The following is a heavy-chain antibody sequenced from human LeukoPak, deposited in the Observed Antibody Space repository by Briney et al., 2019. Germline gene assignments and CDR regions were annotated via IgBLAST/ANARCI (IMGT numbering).Heavy chain of an antibody. CDR3: ARHGAVAISYSFDI. V-gene: IGHV4-59*08. J-gene: IGHJ3*02. CDR2: IFHSGTT. Sequence: PSETLSLTCTVSGDSLSSYYWTWIRQPPGKGLEWIGYIFHSGTTSYNPSLKSRVTISIDTSNNQFSLKLNSVTAADTAVYYCARHGAVAISYSFDIWGQGTMVTVSS. CDR1: GDSLSSYY. D-gene: IGHD3-3*01.